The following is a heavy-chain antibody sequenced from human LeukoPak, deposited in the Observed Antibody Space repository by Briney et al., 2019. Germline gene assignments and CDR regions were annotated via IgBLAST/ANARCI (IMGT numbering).Heavy chain of an antibody. CDR3: ARDPDLSGYSFFDG. CDR2: INSVGSST. V-gene: IGHV3-74*01. D-gene: IGHD3-22*01. Sequence: RGALRDSRVAPPFSLCGSLIRWVPPAPREGLVWVSGINSVGSSTYYAGFVKCPFTISRDNAKSTLYLQVGRLRAEDTAVYYCARDPDLSGYSFFDGGGQGRLVTVSS. CDR1: PFSLCGSL. J-gene: IGHJ4*02.